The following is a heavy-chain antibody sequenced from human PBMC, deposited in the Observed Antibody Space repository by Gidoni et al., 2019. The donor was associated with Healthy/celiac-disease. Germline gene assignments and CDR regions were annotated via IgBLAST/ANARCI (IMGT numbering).Heavy chain of an antibody. V-gene: IGHV3-30-3*01. CDR3: ARESKAYYDIPLAWFDP. Sequence: DGSNKYYADSVKGRFTISRDNSKNTLYLQMNSLRAEDTAVYYCARESKAYYDIPLAWFDPWGQGTLVTVSS. CDR2: DGSNK. D-gene: IGHD3-9*01. J-gene: IGHJ5*02.